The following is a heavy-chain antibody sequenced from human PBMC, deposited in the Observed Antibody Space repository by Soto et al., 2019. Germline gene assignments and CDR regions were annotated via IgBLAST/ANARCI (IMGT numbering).Heavy chain of an antibody. CDR2: IIPFFGTA. CDR3: AAGAAACSPSYYYGMGV. J-gene: IGHJ6*02. V-gene: IGHV1-69*01. D-gene: IGHD6-13*01. CDR1: GGTFTNYA. Sequence: QVQLVQSGAEVKKPGSSVKVSCKASGGTFTNYAFSWVRQAPGQGLEWMGGIIPFFGTANYAQKFQGRLTAAADASTSIAYMELRSLTTEDTAVYYCAAGAAACSPSYYYGMGVWGQGTTVTVSS.